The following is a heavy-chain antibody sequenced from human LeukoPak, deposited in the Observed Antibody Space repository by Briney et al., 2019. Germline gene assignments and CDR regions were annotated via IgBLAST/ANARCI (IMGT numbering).Heavy chain of an antibody. Sequence: GGSLRLSWAASGFTFSSYTMTWVRQAPGKGLEWVSTITASRGNTYYADSVKGRFTISRDTSKNTLYLQMNSLRADDTAFYYCAKVVRSDTTRSFDYWGQGTLVTVSS. CDR3: AKVVRSDTTRSFDY. V-gene: IGHV3-23*01. CDR2: ITASRGNT. CDR1: GFTFSSYT. D-gene: IGHD3-22*01. J-gene: IGHJ4*02.